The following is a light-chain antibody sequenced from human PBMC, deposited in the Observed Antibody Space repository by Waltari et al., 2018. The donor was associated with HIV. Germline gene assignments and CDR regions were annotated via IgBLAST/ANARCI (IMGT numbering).Light chain of an antibody. CDR3: QNYDSVPVA. CDR2: AAS. V-gene: IGKV1-27*01. CDR1: RDISND. Sequence: DIQMSQAPSSLSASVGDRVTITCLASRDISNDLAWYQQKSGEVPKLLMYAASALRSGVPSRFRGSGSGTDFTLTINGLQPEDVGSYYCQNYDSVPVAFGQGTRLEI. J-gene: IGKJ5*01.